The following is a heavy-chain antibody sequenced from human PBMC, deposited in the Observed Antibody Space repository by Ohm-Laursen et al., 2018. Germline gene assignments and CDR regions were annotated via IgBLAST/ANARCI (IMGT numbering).Heavy chain of an antibody. CDR2: ISYGGWTK. CDR1: GFTFSDYF. V-gene: IGHV3-11*01. CDR3: ARGSAMDV. Sequence: SLRLSCAASGFTFSDYFMSWIRQAPGKGLEWLSYISYGGWTKYYADSVKGRFTISRDDAKNSLYLQMNSLRDEDTAVYYCARGSAMDVWGQGTTVTVSS. J-gene: IGHJ6*02.